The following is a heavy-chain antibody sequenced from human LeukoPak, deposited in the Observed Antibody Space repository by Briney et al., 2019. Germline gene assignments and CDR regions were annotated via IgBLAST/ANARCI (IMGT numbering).Heavy chain of an antibody. D-gene: IGHD5-18*01. CDR3: ARHEVGTAMDFDY. Sequence: SETLPLTCAVSGGSISSSSYYWGWIRQPPGKGLEWIGSIYYSGSTYYNPSLKSRVTISVDTSKNQFSLKLSSVTAADTAVYYCARHEVGTAMDFDYWGQGTLVTVSS. CDR1: GGSISSSSYY. V-gene: IGHV4-39*01. CDR2: IYYSGST. J-gene: IGHJ4*02.